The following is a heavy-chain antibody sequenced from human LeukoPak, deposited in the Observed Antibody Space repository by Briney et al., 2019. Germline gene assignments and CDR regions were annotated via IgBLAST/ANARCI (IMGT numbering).Heavy chain of an antibody. Sequence: GGSLRLSCAASGFTFSSYAMSWVRQAPGKGLEWVSAISGSGGSTYYADSVKGRLTISRDNSKNTLYLQMNSLRAEDTAVYYCAKDGGSSWDYYYYYMDVWGKGTTVTVSS. CDR3: AKDGGSSWDYYYYYMDV. D-gene: IGHD6-13*01. V-gene: IGHV3-23*01. J-gene: IGHJ6*03. CDR2: ISGSGGST. CDR1: GFTFSSYA.